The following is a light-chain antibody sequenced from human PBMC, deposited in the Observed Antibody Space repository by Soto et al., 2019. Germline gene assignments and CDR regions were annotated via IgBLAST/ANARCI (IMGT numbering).Light chain of an antibody. CDR3: CSYAGSYNWV. CDR2: DVT. V-gene: IGLV2-11*01. J-gene: IGLJ1*01. Sequence: QSALTHPLSVSWSPGHSVTISCTGSNSDVGAYKFVSWLQHNPGEAPKVMIYDVTQRPSGVPDRFSGTKSGNTASLTISGLQAEDEADYYCCSYAGSYNWVFGSGTKVTVL. CDR1: NSDVGAYKF.